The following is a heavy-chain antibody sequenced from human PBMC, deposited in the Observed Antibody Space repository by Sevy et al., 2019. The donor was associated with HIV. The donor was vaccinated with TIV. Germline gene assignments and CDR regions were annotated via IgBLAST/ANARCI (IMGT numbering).Heavy chain of an antibody. CDR2: ISSSSSYI. Sequence: GGSLRLSCAVSGFTFSSYTMNWVRQAPGKGLEWVSCISSSSSYIYYADSVKGRFTISRDNAKNSLYLQMNSLRAEDTAVYYCAKEDHDFWSGYYRRGPRGNFDYWGQGTLVTVSS. V-gene: IGHV3-21*04. J-gene: IGHJ4*02. CDR3: AKEDHDFWSGYYRRGPRGNFDY. D-gene: IGHD3-3*01. CDR1: GFTFSSYT.